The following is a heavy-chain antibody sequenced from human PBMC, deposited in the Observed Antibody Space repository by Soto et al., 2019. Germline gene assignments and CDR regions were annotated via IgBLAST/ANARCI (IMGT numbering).Heavy chain of an antibody. Sequence: PSETLSLTCVVSGFSIGSGYYWGWIRQAPGKGLEWIGSIYHSGTTHYNPSLRSRVTISVDTSKNQFSLRLSSVTAADTAVYHCAREYSSSAGWFDPWGQGTLVT. V-gene: IGHV4-38-2*02. CDR3: AREYSSSAGWFDP. D-gene: IGHD3-22*01. CDR2: IYHSGTT. CDR1: GFSIGSGYY. J-gene: IGHJ5*02.